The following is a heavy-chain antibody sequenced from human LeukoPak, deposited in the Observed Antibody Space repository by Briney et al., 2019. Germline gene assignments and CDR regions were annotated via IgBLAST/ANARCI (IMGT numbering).Heavy chain of an antibody. D-gene: IGHD4-17*01. CDR1: GFTLSDYY. CDR2: ISSSSSYI. CDR3: ARVSDYANPEYYFDY. Sequence: NTGGSLRLSCAASGFTLSDYYMNWVRQAPGKGLEWVSSISSSSSYIYYADSVKGRFTISRDNAKNSLYLQMNSLRAEDTAVYYCARVSDYANPEYYFDYWGQGTLVTVSS. J-gene: IGHJ4*02. V-gene: IGHV3-21*01.